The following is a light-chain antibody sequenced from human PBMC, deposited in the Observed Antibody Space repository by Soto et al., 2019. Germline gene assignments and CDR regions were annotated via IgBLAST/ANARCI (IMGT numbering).Light chain of an antibody. CDR2: EVS. Sequence: QSLLTQPASVSGSPGQSITISCTGTSSDVGAYNSVSWYQQHPGKAPQLMIYEVSNRPSGVSNRFSGSKSGNTASLTISGLQAEDETDYYCSSYTSTRAWLFGGGTKVTVL. CDR3: SSYTSTRAWL. V-gene: IGLV2-14*01. J-gene: IGLJ3*02. CDR1: SSDVGAYNS.